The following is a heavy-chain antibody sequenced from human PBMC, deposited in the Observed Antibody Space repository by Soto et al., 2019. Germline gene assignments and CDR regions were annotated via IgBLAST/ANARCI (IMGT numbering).Heavy chain of an antibody. J-gene: IGHJ6*01. CDR3: ARVRYYGSGNDYYYYYGMDV. D-gene: IGHD3-10*01. Sequence: PGGSLRLSCAASGFTVSSNYMSWVRQAPGKGLEWVSVIYSGGSTYYADSVKGRFTISRDNSKNALYLQMNSLRAEDTAVYYCARVRYYGSGNDYYYYYGMDVWGQGTTVTVSS. CDR1: GFTVSSNY. CDR2: IYSGGST. V-gene: IGHV3-66*01.